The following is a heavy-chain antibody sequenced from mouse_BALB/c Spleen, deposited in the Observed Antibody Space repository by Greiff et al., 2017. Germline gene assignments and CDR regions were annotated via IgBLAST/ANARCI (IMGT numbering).Heavy chain of an antibody. J-gene: IGHJ4*01. CDR3: ARDPYGYDDFHYAMDY. Sequence: VMLVESGPGLVAPSQSLSITCTVSGFSLTSYGVHWVRQPPGKGLEWLGVIWAGGSTNYNSALMSRLSISKDNSKSQVFLKMNSLQTDDTARYYCARDPYGYDDFHYAMDYWGQGTSVTVSS. CDR1: GFSLTSYG. V-gene: IGHV2-9*02. CDR2: IWAGGST. D-gene: IGHD2-2*01.